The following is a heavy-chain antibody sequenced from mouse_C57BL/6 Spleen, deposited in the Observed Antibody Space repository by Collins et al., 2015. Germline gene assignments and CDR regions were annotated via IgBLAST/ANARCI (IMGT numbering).Heavy chain of an antibody. Sequence: LKLSCAASGFTFSSYGMSWVRQTPDKRLEWVATISSGGSYTYYPDSVKGRFTISRDNAKNTLYLQMSSLKSEDTAMYYCARPTGSSPAWFAYWGQGTLVTVSA. CDR2: ISSGGSYT. CDR3: ARPTGSSPAWFAY. J-gene: IGHJ3*01. V-gene: IGHV5-6*01. CDR1: GFTFSSYG. D-gene: IGHD1-1*01.